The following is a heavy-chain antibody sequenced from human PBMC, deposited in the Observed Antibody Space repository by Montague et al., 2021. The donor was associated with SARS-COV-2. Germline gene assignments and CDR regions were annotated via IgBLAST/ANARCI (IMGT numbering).Heavy chain of an antibody. CDR1: GDSVSSNSAA. D-gene: IGHD5-12*01. CDR2: TYYRSKWHN. CDR3: ARGWVATIPHMDN. V-gene: IGHV6-1*01. Sequence: CAISGDSVSSNSAAWNWIRQSPSRGLEWLGRTYYRSKWHNDYAVLVKSRITINPDTSKNQFSLQLKSVTPEDTAVYYCARGWVATIPHMDNWGQGSLVIVSS. J-gene: IGHJ4*02.